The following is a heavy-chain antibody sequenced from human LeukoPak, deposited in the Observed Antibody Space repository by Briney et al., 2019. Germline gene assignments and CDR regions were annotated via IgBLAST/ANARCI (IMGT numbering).Heavy chain of an antibody. D-gene: IGHD3-10*01. CDR2: FFSSGTT. CDR3: ARYSGVYGHDY. Sequence: SDPLSLTCTVSGGSFTSFYWSCIRQPAGKRLEWIGRFFSSGTTNHNLSFKSRPPISIHKSKHQFPLTLTSVTPAHPPVYHCARYSGVYGHDYCGQGTLVSVSS. CDR1: GGSFTSFY. J-gene: IGHJ4*02. V-gene: IGHV4-4*07.